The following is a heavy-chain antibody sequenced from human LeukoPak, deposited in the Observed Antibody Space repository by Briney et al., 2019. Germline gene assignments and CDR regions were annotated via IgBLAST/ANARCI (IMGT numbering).Heavy chain of an antibody. CDR1: GFTFSSYS. Sequence: GGSLRLSCAASGFTFSSYSMNWVRQAPGKGLEWVANIKQDGSEKYYVDSVKGRFTISRDNAKNSLYLQMNSLRAEDTAVYYCARVVIAAAANWFDPWGQGTLVTVSS. CDR2: IKQDGSEK. D-gene: IGHD6-13*01. J-gene: IGHJ5*02. CDR3: ARVVIAAAANWFDP. V-gene: IGHV3-7*01.